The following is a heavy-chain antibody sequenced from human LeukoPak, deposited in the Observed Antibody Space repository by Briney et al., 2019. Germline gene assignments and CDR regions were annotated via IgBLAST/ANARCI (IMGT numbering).Heavy chain of an antibody. CDR3: ARGCIQGRFDY. D-gene: IGHD5-18*01. V-gene: IGHV1-18*01. Sequence: ASVKVSCKASGYTFTSSTITCVRQAPGQGLEWMGWINPYNGNTNYAQKFQGRVTMTTDTSTSTAYMEVRSLRADDTAVYYCARGCIQGRFDYGGQGTLVTVSS. CDR2: INPYNGNT. J-gene: IGHJ4*02. CDR1: GYTFTSST.